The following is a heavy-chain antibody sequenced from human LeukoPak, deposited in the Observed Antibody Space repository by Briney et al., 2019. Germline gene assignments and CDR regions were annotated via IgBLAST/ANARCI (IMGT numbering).Heavy chain of an antibody. D-gene: IGHD6-19*01. CDR2: INTDGSNT. CDR3: AKDHAPGIAVAGTQTKFDP. V-gene: IGHV3-74*01. CDR1: GFTFSGYY. J-gene: IGHJ5*02. Sequence: GGSLRLSCATSGFTFSGYYMHWVRQAPGKGLVWLSRINTDGSNTDYADSVKGRFTISRDNVKRTLYLQMNSLRAEDTALYYCAKDHAPGIAVAGTQTKFDPWGQGTLVTVSS.